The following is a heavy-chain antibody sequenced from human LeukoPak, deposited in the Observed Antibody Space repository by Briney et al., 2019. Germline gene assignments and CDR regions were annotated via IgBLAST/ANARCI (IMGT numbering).Heavy chain of an antibody. D-gene: IGHD4-17*01. CDR1: GYTFTGYY. CDR3: ARGLNYGDYVGMSDY. CDR2: INPNSGGT. Sequence: ASVKVSCKASGYTFTGYYMHWVRQAPGQGLEWMGWINPNSGGTNYAQKFQGRVTTTRDTSISTAYMELSRLRSDDTAVYYCARGLNYGDYVGMSDYWGQGTLVTVSS. V-gene: IGHV1-2*02. J-gene: IGHJ4*02.